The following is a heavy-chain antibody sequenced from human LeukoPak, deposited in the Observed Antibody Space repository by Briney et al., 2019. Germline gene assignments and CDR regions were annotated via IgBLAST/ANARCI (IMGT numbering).Heavy chain of an antibody. Sequence: GGSLRLSCAASGFTFSSYAMSWVRQAPGKGLEWVSATSGSGGSTYYADSVKGRFTISRDNSKNTLYLQMNSLRAEDTAVYYCAKDHDYYDTRGYFDYWGQGTLVTVSS. V-gene: IGHV3-23*01. CDR1: GFTFSSYA. D-gene: IGHD3-22*01. CDR3: AKDHDYYDTRGYFDY. J-gene: IGHJ4*02. CDR2: TSGSGGST.